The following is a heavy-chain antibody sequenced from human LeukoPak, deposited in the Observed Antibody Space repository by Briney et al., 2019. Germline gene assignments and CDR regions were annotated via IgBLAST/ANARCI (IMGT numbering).Heavy chain of an antibody. V-gene: IGHV1-2*02. Sequence: ASAKVSCKASGYIFTDYYIHWVRQAPGQGLEWMGWINPNSGYTNYAQNFQGRVTITRDTSISTAYMELSRLRSDDTAVYYCARDLELWGQGTLVAVSS. CDR3: ARDLEL. CDR1: GYIFTDYY. J-gene: IGHJ5*02. CDR2: INPNSGYT.